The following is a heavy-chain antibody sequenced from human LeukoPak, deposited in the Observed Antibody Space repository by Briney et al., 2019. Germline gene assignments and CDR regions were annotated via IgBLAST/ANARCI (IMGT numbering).Heavy chain of an antibody. V-gene: IGHV4-39*07. Sequence: PSETLSLTCTVSGGSVSGYYWSWIRQPPGKGLEWIGSIYYRGSTHYNPSLKSRVTISVDTSKNQFSLKLTSVTAADTAVYYCARVEEMATIDYWGQGSLVTVSS. CDR1: GGSVSGYY. D-gene: IGHD5-24*01. J-gene: IGHJ4*02. CDR2: IYYRGST. CDR3: ARVEEMATIDY.